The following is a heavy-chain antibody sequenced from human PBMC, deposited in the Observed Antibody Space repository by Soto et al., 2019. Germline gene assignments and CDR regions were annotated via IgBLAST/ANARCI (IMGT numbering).Heavy chain of an antibody. Sequence: EVQLVESGGGLAQPGGSLRLSCATSGFSFSGYWIHWVRQAPGKGLVWVSHINGDGSSTNYADSVKGRFTISRDYAKNTLYLQMNSLRVEDTAVYYCARGGAYIYGPQYDWGQGTLVTVSS. J-gene: IGHJ4*02. CDR2: INGDGSST. CDR1: GFSFSGYW. V-gene: IGHV3-74*01. CDR3: ARGGAYIYGPQYD. D-gene: IGHD5-18*01.